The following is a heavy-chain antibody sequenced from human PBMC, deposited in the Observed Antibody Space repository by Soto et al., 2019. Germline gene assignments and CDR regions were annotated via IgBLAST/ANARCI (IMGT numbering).Heavy chain of an antibody. CDR1: GFTFSSYG. Sequence: QVQLVESGGGVVQPGRSLRLSCAASGFTFSSYGMHWVRQAPGKGLEWVAVISYDGSNKYYADSVKGRFTISRDNSKNTLYLQMNSLRAEDTAVYYCAKDASPRGGYWGWFDPWGQGTLVSVSS. CDR3: AKDASPRGGYWGWFDP. D-gene: IGHD2-21*02. J-gene: IGHJ5*02. CDR2: ISYDGSNK. V-gene: IGHV3-30*18.